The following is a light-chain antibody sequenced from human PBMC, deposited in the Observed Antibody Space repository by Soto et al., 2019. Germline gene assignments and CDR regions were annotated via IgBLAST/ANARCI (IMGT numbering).Light chain of an antibody. CDR3: QSYDSSLSGYV. V-gene: IGLV1-40*01. J-gene: IGLJ1*01. CDR1: SSNIGPTYD. Sequence: SVLTQPPSVSGAPGQRVTISCTVSSSNIGPTYDVHWYQQLPGTAPKLLIYANTNRPSGVPDRFSGPKSGTSASLAITGLQAEDEADYFCQSYDSSLSGYVFGTGTKLTVL. CDR2: ANT.